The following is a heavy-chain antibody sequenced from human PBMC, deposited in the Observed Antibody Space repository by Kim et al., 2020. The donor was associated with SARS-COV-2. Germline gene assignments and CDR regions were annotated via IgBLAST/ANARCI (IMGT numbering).Heavy chain of an antibody. CDR3: ARASAEWACSSTSCYARERYNWFDP. CDR1: GGSVSSGSYY. J-gene: IGHJ5*02. D-gene: IGHD2-2*01. CDR2: IYYSGST. V-gene: IGHV4-61*01. Sequence: SETLSLTCTVSGGSVSSGSYYWSWIRQPPGKGLEWIGYIYYSGSTNYNPSLKSRVTISVDTSKNQFSLKLSSVTAADTAVYYCARASAEWACSSTSCYARERYNWFDPWGQGTLVTVSS.